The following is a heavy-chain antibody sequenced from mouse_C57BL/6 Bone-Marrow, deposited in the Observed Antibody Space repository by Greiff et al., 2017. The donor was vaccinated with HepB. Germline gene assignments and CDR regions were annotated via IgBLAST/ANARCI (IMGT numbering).Heavy chain of an antibody. CDR3: ARGFYFAMDY. V-gene: IGHV5-16*01. Sequence: VQLKESEGGLVQPGSSMKLSCTASGFTFSDYYMAWVRQVPEKGLEWVANINYDGSSTYYLDSLKSRFIISRYNAKNILYLQMSSLKSEDTATYYCARGFYFAMDYWGQGTSVTVSS. J-gene: IGHJ4*01. CDR2: INYDGSST. CDR1: GFTFSDYY.